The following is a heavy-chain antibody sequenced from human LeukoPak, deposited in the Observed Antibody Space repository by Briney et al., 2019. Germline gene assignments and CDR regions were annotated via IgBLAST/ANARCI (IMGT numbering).Heavy chain of an antibody. V-gene: IGHV4-4*07. CDR1: GGSISSYY. CDR2: IYTSGST. J-gene: IGHJ5*02. Sequence: SETLSLTRTVSGGSISSYYWSWIRQPAGKGLEWIGRIYTSGSTNYNPSLKSRVTMSVDTSKNQFSLKLSSVTAADTAVYYCASSPYIAVADYNWFDPWGQGTLVTVSS. D-gene: IGHD6-19*01. CDR3: ASSPYIAVADYNWFDP.